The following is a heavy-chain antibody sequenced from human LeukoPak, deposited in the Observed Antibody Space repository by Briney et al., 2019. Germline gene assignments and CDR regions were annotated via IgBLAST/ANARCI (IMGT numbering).Heavy chain of an antibody. CDR2: ISGSGGST. CDR3: AKVGRKQWLVSPPNFDY. D-gene: IGHD6-19*01. V-gene: IGHV3-23*01. CDR1: GFTFSSYA. Sequence: PGGSLRLSCAASGFTFSSYAMSWVRQAPGKGLEWVSAISGSGGSTYYADSVKGRFTISRDNSKNTLYLQMNSLRAEDTAVYYCAKVGRKQWLVSPPNFDYWGQGTLVTVSS. J-gene: IGHJ4*02.